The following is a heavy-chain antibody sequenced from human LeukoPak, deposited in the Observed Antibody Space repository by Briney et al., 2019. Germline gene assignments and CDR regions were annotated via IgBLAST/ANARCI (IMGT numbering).Heavy chain of an antibody. CDR2: ISSNGGST. V-gene: IGHV3-64*01. J-gene: IGHJ6*03. CDR1: GFTFSSYA. Sequence: PGGSLRLSCAASGFTFSSYAMHWVRQAPGKGLEYVSAISSNGGSTYYANSVKGRFTISRDNSKNTLYLQMGSLRAEDMAVYYCARDGALRYFDWSFDNRDYYYMDVWGKGTTVTISS. CDR3: ARDGALRYFDWSFDNRDYYYMDV. D-gene: IGHD3-9*01.